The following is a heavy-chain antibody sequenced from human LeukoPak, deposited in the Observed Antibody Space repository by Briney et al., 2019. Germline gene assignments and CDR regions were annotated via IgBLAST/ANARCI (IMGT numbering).Heavy chain of an antibody. Sequence: GGSLRLSCTASGFTFGDYAMSWFRQAPGKGLEWVGYIRSKAYGGTTEYAASVKGRFTISRDDSKNVLYLQMNSLRVEDTAVYYCATGYADTWHDGYWGQGTLVTVSS. J-gene: IGHJ4*02. CDR2: IRSKAYGGTT. CDR3: ATGYADTWHDGY. D-gene: IGHD1-1*01. CDR1: GFTFGDYA. V-gene: IGHV3-49*03.